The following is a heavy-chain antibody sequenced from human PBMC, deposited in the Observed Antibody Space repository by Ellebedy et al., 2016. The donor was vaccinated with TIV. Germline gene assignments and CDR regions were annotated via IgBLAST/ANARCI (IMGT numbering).Heavy chain of an antibody. CDR3: ARGGHYYDSSGYYYHNDY. CDR2: INPSGGST. D-gene: IGHD3-22*01. V-gene: IGHV1-46*04. Sequence: ASVKVSCKASGGTFSSYAISWVRQAPGQGLEWMGIINPSGGSTSYAQKLQGRVTMTRDTSTSTVYMELSGLRSEDTAVYYCARGGHYYDSSGYYYHNDYWGQGTLVTVSS. J-gene: IGHJ4*02. CDR1: GGTFSSYA.